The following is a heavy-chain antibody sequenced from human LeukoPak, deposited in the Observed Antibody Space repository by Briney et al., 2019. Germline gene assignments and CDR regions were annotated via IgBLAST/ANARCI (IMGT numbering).Heavy chain of an antibody. CDR3: ATSVGDGYDSN. CDR1: GFTFSSYW. J-gene: IGHJ4*02. D-gene: IGHD5-12*01. Sequence: GGPLRLSCAASGFTFSSYWMRWVRQAPGKGLEGVANIKQDGSEKYYVDSVKGRFTISRDNAKNSLYLQMNSLRAEETGVYYCATSVGDGYDSNWGQGTLVTVSS. CDR2: IKQDGSEK. V-gene: IGHV3-7*01.